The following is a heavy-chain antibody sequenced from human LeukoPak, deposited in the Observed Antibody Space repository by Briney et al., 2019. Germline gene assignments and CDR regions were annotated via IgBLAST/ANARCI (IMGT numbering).Heavy chain of an antibody. D-gene: IGHD6-19*01. CDR3: AKIRYGTGWYYDY. Sequence: GGSLRLSCAASGFTLSSHWMSWVRQAPGKGLEWVANINQDGREIYYVDSVKGRFTISRDNAKNSLYLQMNSLRAEDTAVYYCAKIRYGTGWYYDYWGQGTLVTVSS. CDR1: GFTLSSHW. CDR2: INQDGREI. V-gene: IGHV3-7*01. J-gene: IGHJ4*02.